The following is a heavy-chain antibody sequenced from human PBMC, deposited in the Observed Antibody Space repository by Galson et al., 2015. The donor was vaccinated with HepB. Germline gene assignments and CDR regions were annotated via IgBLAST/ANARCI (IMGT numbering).Heavy chain of an antibody. CDR2: ISYDGNNK. J-gene: IGHJ4*02. CDR3: AKAAAPITIFIYYFDY. D-gene: IGHD3-3*01. CDR1: GFTFSSHG. Sequence: SLRLSCAASGFTFSSHGMHWVRQAPGKGLEWVAVISYDGNNKYYADSVQGRFTISRDNSKNTLYLQMNSLRGEDTAVYYCAKAAAPITIFIYYFDYWGQGTLVTVSS. V-gene: IGHV3-30*18.